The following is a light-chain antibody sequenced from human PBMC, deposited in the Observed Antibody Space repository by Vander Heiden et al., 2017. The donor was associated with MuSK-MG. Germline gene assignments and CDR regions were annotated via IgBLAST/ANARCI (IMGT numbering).Light chain of an antibody. CDR2: YDS. V-gene: IGLV3-21*02. CDR3: QVWDNDSDHVI. Sequence: HVLTQPPSVPVAGGQTASTSCGGTNIESTSVHWYQQRPGQAPSLVIYYDSDRPSGIPERFSGSNSGNTATLTINRVEAGDEADYYCQVWDNDSDHVIFGGGTKLTVL. J-gene: IGLJ2*01. CDR1: NIESTS.